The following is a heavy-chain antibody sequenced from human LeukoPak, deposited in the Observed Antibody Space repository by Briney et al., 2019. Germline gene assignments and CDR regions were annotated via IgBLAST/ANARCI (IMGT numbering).Heavy chain of an antibody. D-gene: IGHD6-6*01. CDR2: ISYDGSNK. Sequence: GGSLRLSCAASGFTFSSYAMHWVRQAPGKGLEWVAVISYDGSNKYYADSVKGRFTISRDNSKNTLYLQMNSLRAEDTAVYYCARLGSSSCFDYWGQGTLVTVSS. CDR3: ARLGSSSCFDY. CDR1: GFTFSSYA. V-gene: IGHV3-30*01. J-gene: IGHJ4*02.